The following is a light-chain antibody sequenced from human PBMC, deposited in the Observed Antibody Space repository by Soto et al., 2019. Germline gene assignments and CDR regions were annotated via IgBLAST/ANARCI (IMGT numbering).Light chain of an antibody. J-gene: IGKJ1*01. CDR1: QSITNNY. V-gene: IGKV3-20*01. Sequence: EIVLTQSPGTLSFSPGERATLSCRASQSITNNYLAWYQQKAGQVPRLLLYGASTRPTGIPDRFSGSGSGTDFVLSISILEPDDFAVYYCQHYGSSPRTFGQGTKV. CDR3: QHYGSSPRT. CDR2: GAS.